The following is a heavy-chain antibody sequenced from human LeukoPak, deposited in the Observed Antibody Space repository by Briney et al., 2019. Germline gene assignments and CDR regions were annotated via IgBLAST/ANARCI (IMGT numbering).Heavy chain of an antibody. CDR2: IYWNDDK. Sequence: SGPTLVNPTQTLTLTCTFSGFSLSTSGVGVGWIRQPPGKALEWLALIYWNDDKRYSPSLKSRLTITKDTSKNQVVPTMTNMDPVDTATYYCAHIKTPITMIVVATNFDYWGQGTLVTVSS. D-gene: IGHD3-22*01. J-gene: IGHJ4*02. CDR3: AHIKTPITMIVVATNFDY. CDR1: GFSLSTSGVG. V-gene: IGHV2-5*01.